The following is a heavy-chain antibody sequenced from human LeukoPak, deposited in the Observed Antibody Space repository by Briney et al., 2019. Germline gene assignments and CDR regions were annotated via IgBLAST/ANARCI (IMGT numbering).Heavy chain of an antibody. CDR3: ARDHWGSLDY. CDR1: GASVSSGGYA. V-gene: IGHV4-61*08. Sequence: PSETLSLTCAVSGASVSSGGYAWSWIRLPPGKGLGWIGYNGNSNYNPSLKSRVTISLDTSKNQFSLKLTSVTAADTAIYYCARDHWGSLDYWGQGALVTVSS. CDR2: NGNS. D-gene: IGHD7-27*01. J-gene: IGHJ4*02.